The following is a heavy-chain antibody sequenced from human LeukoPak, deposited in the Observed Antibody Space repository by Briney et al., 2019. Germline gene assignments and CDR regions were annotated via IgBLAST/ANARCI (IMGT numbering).Heavy chain of an antibody. J-gene: IGHJ3*02. D-gene: IGHD2-21*01. V-gene: IGHV4-59*08. CDR2: IYHSGNT. Sequence: SETLSLTCTVSGGSISSYYWSWIRQPPGKGLEWIGYIYHSGNTDYNPSLKSRVIMSTDTSINQISLKLSSVTAADTAVYYCARLRLRFKRNGDSTSYEAVDIWGQGTVVTVSS. CDR1: GGSISSYY. CDR3: ARLRLRFKRNGDSTSYEAVDI.